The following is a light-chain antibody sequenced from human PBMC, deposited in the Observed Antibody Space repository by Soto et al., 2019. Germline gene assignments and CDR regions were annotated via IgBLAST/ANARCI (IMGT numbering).Light chain of an antibody. J-gene: IGKJ3*01. Sequence: DIQMTQSPSTLSASVGDRVTITCRASQTTNTWLAWYQQKPGKAPKLLIYRASNLVSGVPSRFSGSGSGTEFTLTISSLQPDDFSIYYCQQYETYSSTFGPGTKVDI. CDR1: QTTNTW. CDR3: QQYETYSST. V-gene: IGKV1-5*03. CDR2: RAS.